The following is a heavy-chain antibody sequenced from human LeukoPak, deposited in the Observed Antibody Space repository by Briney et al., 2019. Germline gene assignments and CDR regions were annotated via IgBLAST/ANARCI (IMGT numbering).Heavy chain of an antibody. CDR1: GGSISSYY. V-gene: IGHV4-59*08. CDR3: ARHGVYSNPFDY. Sequence: PSETLSLTCTVSGGSISSYYWSWIRQPPGKGLEWIGYIYYSGSTNYNPSLKSRVTISVDTSKNQFSLKLSSVTAADTAVYYCARHGVYSNPFDYWGQGTLVTVSS. J-gene: IGHJ4*02. CDR2: IYYSGST. D-gene: IGHD4-11*01.